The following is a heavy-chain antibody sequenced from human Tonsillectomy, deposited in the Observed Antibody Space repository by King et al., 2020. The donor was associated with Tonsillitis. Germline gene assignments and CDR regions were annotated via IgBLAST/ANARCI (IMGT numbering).Heavy chain of an antibody. Sequence: LVESGGGVVQPGRSLRLSCAASGFTFSNYGMHWVRQAPGKGLEWVAVIYYDGSNKYYADSVKGRFTISRDNSKNTVYLQMNSLRAEDTAIYYCARIKHGGNSFDYWGQGTLVTVSS. V-gene: IGHV3-33*08. CDR2: IYYDGSNK. J-gene: IGHJ4*02. CDR1: GFTFSNYG. D-gene: IGHD4-23*01. CDR3: ARIKHGGNSFDY.